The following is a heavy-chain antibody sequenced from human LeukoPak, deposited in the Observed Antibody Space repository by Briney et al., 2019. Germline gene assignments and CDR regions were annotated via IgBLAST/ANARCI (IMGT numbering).Heavy chain of an antibody. CDR2: IRYDGNNK. CDR3: AKPRDYYDYYYYMDV. J-gene: IGHJ6*03. V-gene: IGHV3-30*02. D-gene: IGHD3-22*01. CDR1: GFTFSSFG. Sequence: PGGSLRLSCAASGFTFSSFGIHWVRQAPGKGLEWVAFIRYDGNNKYYRDSVKGRFTISRDNSKNTLYLQMNSLRVGDTAVYYCAKPRDYYDYYYYMDVWGKGTTVTVSS.